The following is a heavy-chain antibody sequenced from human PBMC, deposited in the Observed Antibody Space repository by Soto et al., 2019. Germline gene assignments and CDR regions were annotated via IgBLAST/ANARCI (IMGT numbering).Heavy chain of an antibody. J-gene: IGHJ4*02. Sequence: QVVLLQSGTEVKRPGSSVKVSCKASGVPFNSYGFAWVRQAPGRGLEWVGRINPASQLRNYEQSLQGRVTITADTSTKTAYIELSGLKSEDPDVYYCAMMKLASLDHWGQGTLVTVSS. CDR2: INPASQLR. CDR3: AMMKLASLDH. V-gene: IGHV1-69*09. CDR1: GVPFNSYG.